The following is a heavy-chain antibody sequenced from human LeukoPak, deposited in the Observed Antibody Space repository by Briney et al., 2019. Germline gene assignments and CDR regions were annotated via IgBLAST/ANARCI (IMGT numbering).Heavy chain of an antibody. CDR1: GGPISSNNW. CDR3: ARVNINNWHSCDY. CDR2: IYHSGSP. J-gene: IGHJ4*02. Sequence: ASETLSLTCAVSGGPISSNNWWGWVRQPPGKGLEWIGEIYHSGSPNYNPSLKSRVTISVDKSRNHFSLNLSSVTAADTAVYYCARVNINNWHSCDYWGQGTPVTVSS. V-gene: IGHV4-4*02. D-gene: IGHD1-1*01.